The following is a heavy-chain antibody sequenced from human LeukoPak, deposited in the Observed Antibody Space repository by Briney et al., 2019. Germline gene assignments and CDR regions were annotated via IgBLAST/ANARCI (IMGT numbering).Heavy chain of an antibody. D-gene: IGHD2-2*01. J-gene: IGHJ3*02. CDR2: IYYSGGT. V-gene: IGHV4-59*08. CDR3: ARNQLLSLDAFDI. CDR1: GGSFSSYY. Sequence: SETLSLTCAVYGGSFSSYYWSWIRQPPGKGPEWIGYIYYSGGTNYNPSLKSRVTISADTSKNHFSLRLSSVTAADTAVYYCARNQLLSLDAFDIWGQGTMVTVSS.